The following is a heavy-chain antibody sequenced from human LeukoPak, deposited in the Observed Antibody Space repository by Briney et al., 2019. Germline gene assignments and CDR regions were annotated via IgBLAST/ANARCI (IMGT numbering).Heavy chain of an antibody. Sequence: GGSLRLSCAASGFTFSSYGMHWVRQAPGKGLEWVSAISGSGGSTYYADSVKGRFTISRDNSKNTLYLQMNSLRAEDTAVYYCAKGITMVRGVATAWGQGTMVTVSS. V-gene: IGHV3-23*01. CDR3: AKGITMVRGVATA. CDR2: ISGSGGST. D-gene: IGHD3-10*01. J-gene: IGHJ3*01. CDR1: GFTFSSYG.